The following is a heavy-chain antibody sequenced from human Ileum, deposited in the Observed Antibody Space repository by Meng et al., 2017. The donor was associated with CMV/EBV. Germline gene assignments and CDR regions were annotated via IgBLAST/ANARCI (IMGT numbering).Heavy chain of an antibody. CDR2: IYYTGAT. CDR3: ARAKQAAENFDS. V-gene: IGHV4-30-4*08. J-gene: IGHJ4*02. D-gene: IGHD6-13*01. CDR1: GASISSGDYY. Sequence: VELPEAVPGLWKHSDPLSLPCTVSGASISSGDYYWTWIRQPPGKGLEWIGYIYYTGATYYRPSLESRIVISSDTSKNHFSLTLTSVTAADTAVYFCARAKQAAENFDSWGQGTLVTVSS.